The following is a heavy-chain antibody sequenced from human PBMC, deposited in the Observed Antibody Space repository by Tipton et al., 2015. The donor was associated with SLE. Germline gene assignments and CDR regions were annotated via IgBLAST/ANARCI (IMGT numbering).Heavy chain of an antibody. CDR2: IYYSGST. V-gene: IGHV4-39*07. Sequence: TLSLTCTVSGDSISSSTYFWGWIRQPPGKGLEWIGCIYYSGSTYFNPSLKSRVSISVDTSNNQFSLKLSSVTAADTAVYYCARPLAMGIFGMGFDIWGQGTMVTVSS. CDR1: GDSISSSTYF. D-gene: IGHD3-3*01. J-gene: IGHJ3*02. CDR3: ARPLAMGIFGMGFDI.